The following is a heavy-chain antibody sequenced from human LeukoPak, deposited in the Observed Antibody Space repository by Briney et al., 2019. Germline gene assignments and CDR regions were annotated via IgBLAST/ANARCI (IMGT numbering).Heavy chain of an antibody. D-gene: IGHD2-15*01. CDR1: GFTFSNYW. CDR3: ARGFVGSY. J-gene: IGHJ4*02. V-gene: IGHV3-74*01. CDR2: INNEESTI. Sequence: GGSLRLSCAVSGFTFSNYWMHWVRLAPGKGLVWVSRINNEESTISYADSVKGRFTVSRDNAKNTLYLQMNSLRDEDTAVYYCARGFVGSYWGQGTLVTVSS.